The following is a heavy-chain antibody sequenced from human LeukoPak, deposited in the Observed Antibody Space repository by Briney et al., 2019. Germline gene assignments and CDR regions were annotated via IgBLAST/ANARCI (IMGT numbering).Heavy chain of an antibody. J-gene: IGHJ4*02. D-gene: IGHD6-19*01. V-gene: IGHV1-69*05. CDR2: IIPIFGTA. Sequence: SVKVSCKASGGTFSSYAISWVRQAPGQGLEWMGGIIPIFGTANYAQKFQGRVTITTDESTSTAYMELSSLRSEDTAVYYCATGITSPGIAVAGTLGGYWGQGTLVTVSS. CDR1: GGTFSSYA. CDR3: ATGITSPGIAVAGTLGGY.